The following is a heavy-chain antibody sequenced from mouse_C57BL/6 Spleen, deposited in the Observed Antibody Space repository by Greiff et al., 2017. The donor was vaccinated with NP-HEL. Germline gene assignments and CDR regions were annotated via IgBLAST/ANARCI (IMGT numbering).Heavy chain of an antibody. V-gene: IGHV5-6*01. CDR1: GFTFSSYG. J-gene: IGHJ4*01. CDR3: ARQDYGSSYYAMDY. CDR2: ISSGGSYT. Sequence: EVQLVESGGDLVKPGGSLKLSCAASGFTFSSYGMSWVRQTPDKRLEWVATISSGGSYTYYPDSVKGRFTISRDNAKNTLYLQMSSLKSEDTAMYYCARQDYGSSYYAMDYWGQGTSVTVSS. D-gene: IGHD1-1*01.